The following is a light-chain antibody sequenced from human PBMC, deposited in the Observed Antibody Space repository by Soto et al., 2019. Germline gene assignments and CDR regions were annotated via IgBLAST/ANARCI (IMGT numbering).Light chain of an antibody. CDR3: QQRNNRSRT. CDR2: DVS. V-gene: IGKV3-11*01. J-gene: IGKJ1*01. CDR1: QHISSY. Sequence: TVLTPSPWCRRMYHGKRATLSCRARQHISSYLIWYQQKPGRAPRLLIYDVSNRATGIPARFSGSGSWTDFSLTIISRVPDEFVVVYCQQRNNRSRTFGRGTKVDIK.